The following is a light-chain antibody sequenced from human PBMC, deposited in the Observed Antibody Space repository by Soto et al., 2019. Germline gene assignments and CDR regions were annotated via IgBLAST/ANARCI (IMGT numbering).Light chain of an antibody. J-gene: IGKJ2*01. CDR1: QSVSSSY. CDR3: QQDGSSPPYT. V-gene: IGKV3-20*01. Sequence: EIVLTQSPGTLSLSPGARATLSCRAGQSVSSSYLAWYQQKPGRAPRLLIYGPSSRATGIPDRFSGSGSWTDFTLTISRLEPEDVAVYYCQQDGSSPPYTFGQGTKLESK. CDR2: GPS.